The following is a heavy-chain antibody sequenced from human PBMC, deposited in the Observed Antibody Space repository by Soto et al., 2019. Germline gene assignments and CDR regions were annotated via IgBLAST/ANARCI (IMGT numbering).Heavy chain of an antibody. CDR3: AVVITSFPYYYYYMDV. J-gene: IGHJ6*03. CDR1: GYTFTSYD. CDR2: MNPNSGNT. V-gene: IGHV1-8*01. D-gene: IGHD3-16*01. Sequence: ASVKVSCKASGYTFTSYDINWVRQATGQGLEWMGWMNPNSGNTGYAQKFQGRVTMTRNTSISTAYMELSSLRSEDTAVYYCAVVITSFPYYYYYMDVWGKGTTVTVPS.